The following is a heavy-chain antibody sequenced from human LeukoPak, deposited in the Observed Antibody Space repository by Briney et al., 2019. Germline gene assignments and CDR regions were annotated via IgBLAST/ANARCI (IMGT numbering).Heavy chain of an antibody. J-gene: IGHJ5*02. D-gene: IGHD3-3*01. CDR2: INPNSGGT. Sequence: ASVKVSCKASGYTFTGYYMHWVRQAPGQGLEWMGWINPNSGGTNYAQKFQGRVTMTRDTSISTAYMELSRLRSDDTAVYYRARGAYYDFWSGYYRFDPWGQGTLVTVSS. CDR1: GYTFTGYY. CDR3: ARGAYYDFWSGYYRFDP. V-gene: IGHV1-2*02.